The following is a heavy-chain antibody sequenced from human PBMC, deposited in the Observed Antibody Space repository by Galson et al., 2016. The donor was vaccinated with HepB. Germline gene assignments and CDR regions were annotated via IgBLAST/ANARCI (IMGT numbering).Heavy chain of an antibody. V-gene: IGHV3-23*01. CDR2: VRTTDVRSGFKT. J-gene: IGHJ4*01. CDR1: AFPFSSHA. D-gene: IGHD2-21*01. Sequence: SLRLSCAVSAFPFSSHAMGWVHQAPGEGLEWVSVVRTTDVRSGFKTSYADSVRGRFTVSRDDPGNTLFLQMNSLRVTDTAVYYCARLYRGGGGCYPRPYYFDFWGHGIPVTVS. CDR3: ARLYRGGGGCYPRPYYFDF.